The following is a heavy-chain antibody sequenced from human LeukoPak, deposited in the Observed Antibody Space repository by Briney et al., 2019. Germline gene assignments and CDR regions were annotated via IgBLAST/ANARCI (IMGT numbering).Heavy chain of an antibody. CDR1: GGSFSGYY. J-gene: IGHJ4*02. CDR3: ARGGDIVVVPAARYGGY. CDR2: INHSGST. Sequence: SETLSLTCAVYGGSFSGYYWSWIRQPPGKGLEWIGEINHSGSTNYNPSLKSRVTISVDTSKNQFSLKLSSVTAADTAVYYCARGGDIVVVPAARYGGYWGQGTLVTVSS. V-gene: IGHV4-34*01. D-gene: IGHD2-2*01.